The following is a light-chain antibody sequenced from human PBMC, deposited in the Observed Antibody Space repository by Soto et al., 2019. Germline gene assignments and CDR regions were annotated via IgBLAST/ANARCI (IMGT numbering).Light chain of an antibody. Sequence: DIQMTQSPSSLSASVGDRVTITCRASQSISSYLNWYQQKPGKAPKLLIYAASSLHSGVPSRSSGSGSGTDFTLIISSLQPEDFATYYCQQSYSTLGTFGQGTKLEIK. CDR1: QSISSY. CDR2: AAS. J-gene: IGKJ2*01. CDR3: QQSYSTLGT. V-gene: IGKV1-39*01.